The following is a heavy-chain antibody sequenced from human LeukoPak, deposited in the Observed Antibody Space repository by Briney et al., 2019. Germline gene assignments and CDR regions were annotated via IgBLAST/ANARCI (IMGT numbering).Heavy chain of an antibody. V-gene: IGHV3-11*03. CDR1: GFTFSDYY. Sequence: GGSLRLSCAASGFTFSDYYMSWIRQAPGKGLEWVSYISSSSSYTNYADSVKGRFTISRDNAKNSLYLQMNSLRAEDTAVYYCAKNYDSGGYYPDYWGQGTLVTVSS. J-gene: IGHJ4*02. CDR3: AKNYDSGGYYPDY. CDR2: ISSSSSYT. D-gene: IGHD3-22*01.